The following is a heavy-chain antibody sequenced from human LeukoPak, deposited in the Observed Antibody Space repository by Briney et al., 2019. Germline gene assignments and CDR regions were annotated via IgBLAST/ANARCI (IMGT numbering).Heavy chain of an antibody. Sequence: GGSLRLSCTVSGFTVTSNSMSWVRQAPGKGLEWVSFIYRGCTHYSDSVMGRLTISTENSKNTLYLHMDNLRAEDTAVYYCARRAGAYSHPYDYWGQGTLVTVSS. CDR2: IYRGCT. CDR3: ARRAGAYSHPYDY. J-gene: IGHJ4*02. D-gene: IGHD4/OR15-4a*01. CDR1: GFTVTSNS. V-gene: IGHV3-53*01.